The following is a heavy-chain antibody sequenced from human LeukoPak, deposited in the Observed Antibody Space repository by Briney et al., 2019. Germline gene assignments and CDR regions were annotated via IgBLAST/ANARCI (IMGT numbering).Heavy chain of an antibody. V-gene: IGHV1-69*05. J-gene: IGHJ4*02. CDR3: ARDHVDGYSYGYFDY. Sequence: SVKVSCKASGGTFSSYAISWVRQAPGQGLEWMGGIIPIFGTANYAQKFQGRVTITTDESTRTSYMELSSLRSEDTAVYYCARDHVDGYSYGYFDYWGQGTLVTVSS. CDR1: GGTFSSYA. D-gene: IGHD5-18*01. CDR2: IIPIFGTA.